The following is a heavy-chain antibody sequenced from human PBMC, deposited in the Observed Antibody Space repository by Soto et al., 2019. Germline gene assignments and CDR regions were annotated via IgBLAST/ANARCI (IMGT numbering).Heavy chain of an antibody. Sequence: GASVKVSCKASGGTFSSYAISWVRQAPGQGLEWMGGIIPIFGTANYAQKFQGRVTITADESTSTAYMELSSLRSEDTAVYYCANSEYSSSWYWSPFDYWGQGTLVTVSS. J-gene: IGHJ4*02. V-gene: IGHV1-69*13. D-gene: IGHD6-13*01. CDR2: IIPIFGTA. CDR1: GGTFSSYA. CDR3: ANSEYSSSWYWSPFDY.